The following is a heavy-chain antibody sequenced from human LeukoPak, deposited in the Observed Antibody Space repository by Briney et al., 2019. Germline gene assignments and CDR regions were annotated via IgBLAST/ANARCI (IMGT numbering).Heavy chain of an antibody. CDR3: ARAEDGSSPFDY. D-gene: IGHD6-6*01. V-gene: IGHV3-74*01. Sequence: PGGSLRLSCAASGFTFSSYWMHWVRQAPGKGLVWVSRINSDGSSTSYADSVKGRFTISRDNAKNTLYLQMNSLRAEDTAVYYCARAEDGSSPFDYWGQGTLVTVSS. CDR2: INSDGSST. CDR1: GFTFSSYW. J-gene: IGHJ4*02.